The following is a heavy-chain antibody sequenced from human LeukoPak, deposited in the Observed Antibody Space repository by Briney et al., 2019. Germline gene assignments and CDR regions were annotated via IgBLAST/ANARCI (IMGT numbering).Heavy chain of an antibody. CDR3: ARDLTIFGGVNDPLIRGH. D-gene: IGHD3-3*01. J-gene: IGHJ4*02. CDR2: INPNSGGT. V-gene: IGHV1-2*06. Sequence: ASVKVSCKASGYTFTGYHMHWVRQGPGQRLEWMGRINPNSGGTNYAQRFQGRVTMTRDTYISTAYMELSRLRSDDTAVYYCARDLTIFGGVNDPLIRGHWGQGTLVTVSS. CDR1: GYTFTGYH.